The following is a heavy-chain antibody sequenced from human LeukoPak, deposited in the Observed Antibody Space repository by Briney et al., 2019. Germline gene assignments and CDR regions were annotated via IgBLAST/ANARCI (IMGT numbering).Heavy chain of an antibody. CDR1: GFTFSSYA. J-gene: IGHJ4*02. CDR3: ARDRGRAAAPL. Sequence: GGFLRLSCAASGFTFSSYAMHWVRQAPGKGLEYVSAISSNGGSTYYANSVKGRFTISRDNSKNTLYLQMNSLRAEDTAVYYCARDRGRAAAPLWGQGTLVTVSS. V-gene: IGHV3-64*01. D-gene: IGHD6-13*01. CDR2: ISSNGGST.